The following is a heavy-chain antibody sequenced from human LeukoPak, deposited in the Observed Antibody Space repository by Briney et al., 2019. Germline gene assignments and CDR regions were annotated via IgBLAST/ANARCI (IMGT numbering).Heavy chain of an antibody. CDR3: ARAYPGRYSSSWSSYYYMDV. V-gene: IGHV1-2*02. CDR2: INANSGGT. D-gene: IGHD6-13*01. CDR1: GYTFTGYY. J-gene: IGHJ6*03. Sequence: ASVKVSCKASGYTFTGYYMHWVRQAPGQGLEWMGWINANSGGTNYAQKFQGRVTMTRDTSISTAYMELSRLRSDDTAVYYCARAYPGRYSSSWSSYYYMDVWGKGTTVTISS.